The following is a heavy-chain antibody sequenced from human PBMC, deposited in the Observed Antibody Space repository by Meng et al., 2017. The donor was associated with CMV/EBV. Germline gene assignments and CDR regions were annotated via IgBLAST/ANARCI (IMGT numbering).Heavy chain of an antibody. V-gene: IGHV3-30*04. Sequence: GESLKISCAASGFTFSSYAMHWVRQAPGKGLEWVAVISYDGSNKYYADSVKGRFTISRDSSKNTLYLQMNSLRAEDTAVYYCARGVVRGPMSGAAFDIWGQGTMVTVSS. CDR1: GFTFSSYA. D-gene: IGHD3-10*01. CDR3: ARGVVRGPMSGAAFDI. CDR2: ISYDGSNK. J-gene: IGHJ3*02.